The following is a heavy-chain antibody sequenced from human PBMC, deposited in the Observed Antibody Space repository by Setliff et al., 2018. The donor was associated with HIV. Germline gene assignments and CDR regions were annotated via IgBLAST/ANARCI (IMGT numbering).Heavy chain of an antibody. J-gene: IGHJ6*02. V-gene: IGHV3-23*01. CDR3: AKTLPTLYPPHDYYFAMDV. D-gene: IGHD2-15*01. CDR1: GFTFGSYA. CDR2: ISGSGDST. Sequence: GGSLRLSCAPSGFTFGSYAMSWVRQAPGNGLEWGSVISGSGDSTFYADSLKCRFTISRDNSKNTLYLQMNSLRAEDTAVYYCAKTLPTLYPPHDYYFAMDVWGQGTTVTVSS.